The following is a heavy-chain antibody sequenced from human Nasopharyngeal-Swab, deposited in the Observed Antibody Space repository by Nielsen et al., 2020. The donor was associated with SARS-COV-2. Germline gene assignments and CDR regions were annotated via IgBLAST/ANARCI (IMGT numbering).Heavy chain of an antibody. CDR1: GFTFSSYG. Sequence: GGSLRLSCAASGFTFSSYGMHWVRQAPGKGLEWVAVIWYDGSNKYYADSVKGRLTISRDNPKNTLYLQMNSLRAEDTAVYYCARDGPSGYCTNGVCYSYYMDVWGKGTTVTVSS. V-gene: IGHV3-33*01. J-gene: IGHJ6*03. CDR3: ARDGPSGYCTNGVCYSYYMDV. CDR2: IWYDGSNK. D-gene: IGHD2-8*01.